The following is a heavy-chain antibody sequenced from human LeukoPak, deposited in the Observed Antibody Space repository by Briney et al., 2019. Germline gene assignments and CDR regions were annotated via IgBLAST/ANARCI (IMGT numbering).Heavy chain of an antibody. CDR2: IIPILGIA. CDR1: GGTFSSYA. D-gene: IGHD1-20*01. CDR3: ARSETITGTTSFQH. V-gene: IGHV1-69*04. Sequence: GSSVKVSCKASGGTFSSYAISWVRQAPGQGPEWMGRIIPILGIANYAQKFQGRVTITADKSTSTAYMELSSLRSEDTAVYYCARSETITGTTSFQHWGQGTLVTVSS. J-gene: IGHJ1*01.